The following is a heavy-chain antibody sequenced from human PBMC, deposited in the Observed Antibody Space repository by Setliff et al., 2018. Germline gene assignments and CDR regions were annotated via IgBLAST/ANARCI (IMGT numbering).Heavy chain of an antibody. V-gene: IGHV4-34*01. CDR2: INHSGST. J-gene: IGHJ6*02. D-gene: IGHD2-2*02. Sequence: NPSETLSLTCAVSGYSISSGYYWSWIRQPPGKGLEWIGEINHSGSTNYNPSLKSRVTISLDTSRNQVSLKLSSVTAADTAVYYCARDRQYCSSTSCYTSYFYYYAMDIWGQGTTVTVS. CDR1: GYSISSGYY. CDR3: ARDRQYCSSTSCYTSYFYYYAMDI.